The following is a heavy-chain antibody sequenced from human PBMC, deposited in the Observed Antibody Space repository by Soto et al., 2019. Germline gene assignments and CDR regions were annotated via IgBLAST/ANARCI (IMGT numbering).Heavy chain of an antibody. CDR1: GGSISSSSYY. D-gene: IGHD3-22*01. CDR2: IYSLGNT. V-gene: IGHV4-39*01. CDR3: ARQIYDSSGYYYAY. Sequence: QMQLQESGPGLVKPSETLSFTCTVSGGSISSSSYYWGWIRQPPGQGLEWLGTIYSLGNTYYNPSLKSRVTISVDKSKSQLFLKLSSVTAPDTAVYYCARQIYDSSGYYYAYWGQGTLVTVSS. J-gene: IGHJ4*02.